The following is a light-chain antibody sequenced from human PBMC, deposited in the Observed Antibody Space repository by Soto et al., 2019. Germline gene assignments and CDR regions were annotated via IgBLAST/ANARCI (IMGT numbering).Light chain of an antibody. J-gene: IGKJ1*01. CDR3: QQYNNWPPSWT. CDR1: QSVSSN. Sequence: EIEMTQSPATLSVSPGERATLSCRASQSVSSNLAWYQQKPGQAPRLLIYYASTRDTGVPARFSGSGSGTDFTLTISSLQSEDFAVYYCQQYNNWPPSWTFGQGTKVEMK. CDR2: YAS. V-gene: IGKV3-15*01.